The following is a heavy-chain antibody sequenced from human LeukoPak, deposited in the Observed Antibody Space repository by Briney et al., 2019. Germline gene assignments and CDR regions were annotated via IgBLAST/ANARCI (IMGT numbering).Heavy chain of an antibody. CDR2: INHSGST. Sequence: SETLSLTCAVYGGSFSGYYWSWIRQPPGKGLEWIGEINHSGSTNYNPSLKSRVTISVDTSKNQFSLKLSSVTAADTAVYYCARGRPPMVRDYYYYGMDVWGQGTTVTVSS. CDR3: ARGRPPMVRDYYYYGMDV. J-gene: IGHJ6*02. D-gene: IGHD3-10*01. CDR1: GGSFSGYY. V-gene: IGHV4-34*01.